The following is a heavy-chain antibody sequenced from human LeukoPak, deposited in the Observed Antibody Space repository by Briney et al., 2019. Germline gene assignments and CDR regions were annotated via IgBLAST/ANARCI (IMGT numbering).Heavy chain of an antibody. CDR3: AREARSGYEGFWSDP. CDR2: VFDSVNT. J-gene: IGHJ5*02. V-gene: IGHV4-59*12. CDR1: GGSMRYFY. Sequence: PSETLSLTCTVSGGSMRYFYWSWVRQTPGKGLEWLGYVFDSVNTNYNPSLNSRLAISVDTCKNQFSLKLRSVTAADTAVYYCAREARSGYEGFWSDPWGQGTVVTVSS. D-gene: IGHD5-12*01.